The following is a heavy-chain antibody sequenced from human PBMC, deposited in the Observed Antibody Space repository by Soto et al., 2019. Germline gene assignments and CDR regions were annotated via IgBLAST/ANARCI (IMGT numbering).Heavy chain of an antibody. D-gene: IGHD3-10*01. CDR1: GYTFTSYA. J-gene: IGHJ5*02. CDR3: ARTMVRGAIENWFDP. CDR2: INAGNGNT. V-gene: IGHV1-3*01. Sequence: ASVKVSCKASGYTFTSYAMHWVRQAPGQRLEWMGWINAGNGNTKYSQKFQGRVTITRDTSASTAYMELSSLRSEDTAVYYCARTMVRGAIENWFDPWGQGTLVTVPQ.